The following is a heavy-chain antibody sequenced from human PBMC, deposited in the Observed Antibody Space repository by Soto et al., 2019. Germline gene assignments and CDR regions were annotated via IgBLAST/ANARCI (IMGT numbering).Heavy chain of an antibody. V-gene: IGHV1-2*02. CDR3: AKGGAIVAAGTRVDLYNAMDV. D-gene: IGHD1-26*01. J-gene: IGHJ6*02. CDR1: GYTFTGYY. CDR2: INPNSGDT. Sequence: ASVKVSCKASGYTFTGYYVHWVRQAPGQGLEWMGWINPNSGDTYLAQRFQGRVTMNRDTSIGTAYMELRGLTSDDTAEYYCAKGGAIVAAGTRVDLYNAMDVWGQGTTVTVSS.